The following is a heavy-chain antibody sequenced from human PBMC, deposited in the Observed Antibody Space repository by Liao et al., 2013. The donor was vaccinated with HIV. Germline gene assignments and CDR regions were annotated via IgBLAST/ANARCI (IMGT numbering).Heavy chain of an antibody. V-gene: IGHV4-34*01. D-gene: IGHD3-16*01. J-gene: IGHJ4*02. CDR2: INHMGAT. CDR1: GGSFSDYY. CDR3: ARGRRYYDSGPLGVTT. Sequence: QVQVQQWGAGLLKPSETLSLTCVVSGGSFSDYYWGWIRQPPGKGLEWIGDINHMGATNYNPSLKSRVTISVDTSKKQFSLKLNSVTAADTAVYYCARGRRYYDSGPLGVTTWGQGTLVTVSA.